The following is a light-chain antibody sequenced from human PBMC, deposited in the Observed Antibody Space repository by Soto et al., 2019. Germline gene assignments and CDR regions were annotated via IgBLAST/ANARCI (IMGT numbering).Light chain of an antibody. Sequence: QSVLTQPASVSGSPGQSITISCTGTSSDVGGYNYVSWYQQHPGKAPKLMIYDVSNRPSGVSNRFSGSKSGNTASLTISGLQAEDEADYYRSSYTSSNTYVFGTGTKSPS. CDR3: SSYTSSNTYV. J-gene: IGLJ1*01. CDR2: DVS. CDR1: SSDVGGYNY. V-gene: IGLV2-14*01.